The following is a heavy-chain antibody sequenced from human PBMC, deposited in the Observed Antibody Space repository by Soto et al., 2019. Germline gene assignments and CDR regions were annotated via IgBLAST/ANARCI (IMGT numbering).Heavy chain of an antibody. D-gene: IGHD2-2*01. J-gene: IGHJ5*02. Sequence: QVPLVQSGAEVKKPGASVKVSCKTPGFSLSSDGINWVRQAPGQALEWMGWISPYYDSTTYAQKFQGRVTLTTDTSTSTAYMELRSLRSADTAVYYCARSEVPAAMGGWFDPWGQGTLGTVSS. V-gene: IGHV1-18*01. CDR3: ARSEVPAAMGGWFDP. CDR2: ISPYYDST. CDR1: GFSLSSDG.